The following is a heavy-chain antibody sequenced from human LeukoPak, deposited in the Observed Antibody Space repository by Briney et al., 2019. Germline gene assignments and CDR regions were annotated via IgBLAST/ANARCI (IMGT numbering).Heavy chain of an antibody. CDR2: IYNSEIT. CDR3: ARDADSSGYYLFDY. J-gene: IGHJ4*02. CDR1: GGSISGYY. D-gene: IGHD3-22*01. Sequence: PSETLSLTCTVSGGSISGYYWAWVRQPAGKGLEWIGRIYNSEITNYNPSLKSRVTMSGDTSKSQFSLKLSSVTAADTAVYYCARDADSSGYYLFDYWGQGTLVTVSS. V-gene: IGHV4-4*07.